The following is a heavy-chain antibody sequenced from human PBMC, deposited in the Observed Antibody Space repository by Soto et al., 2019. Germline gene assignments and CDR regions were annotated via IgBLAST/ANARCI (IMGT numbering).Heavy chain of an antibody. Sequence: SVKVSCKASGFTFTSSAMQWVRQARGQRLEWIGWIVVGSGNTNYAQKFQERVTITRDMSTSTAYMELSSLRSEDTAVYYCAAALEIRGVIAPPYDYWGQGTLVTVSS. CDR1: GFTFTSSA. J-gene: IGHJ4*02. D-gene: IGHD3-10*01. CDR2: IVVGSGNT. V-gene: IGHV1-58*02. CDR3: AAALEIRGVIAPPYDY.